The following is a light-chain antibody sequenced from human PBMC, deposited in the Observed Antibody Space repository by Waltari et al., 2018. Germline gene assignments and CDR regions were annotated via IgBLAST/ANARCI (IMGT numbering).Light chain of an antibody. CDR3: SSQSSDDVVL. Sequence: QSALTQPASVSGSPGQSITISCTGTRRDVGTSNPVSWYQDHPGQGPKVIIYDVSDRPSGVSARFSGSKSGNTASLTISGLQAEDEADYYCSSQSSDDVVLFGGGTKVTVL. CDR2: DVS. V-gene: IGLV2-14*03. J-gene: IGLJ3*02. CDR1: RRDVGTSNP.